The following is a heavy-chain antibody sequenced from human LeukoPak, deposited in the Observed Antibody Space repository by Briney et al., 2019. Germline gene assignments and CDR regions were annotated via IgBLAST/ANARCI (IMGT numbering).Heavy chain of an antibody. Sequence: SVKVSCKASGFTFTSSAMQWVRQARGQRLEWIGWVVVGSGNTNYAQKFQERVTITRDMSTSTAYMELSSLRSEDTAVYYCAAAALPENYYYYYMDVWGKGTTVTVSS. CDR2: VVVGSGNT. J-gene: IGHJ6*03. D-gene: IGHD2-2*01. CDR1: GFTFTSSA. CDR3: AAAALPENYYYYYMDV. V-gene: IGHV1-58*02.